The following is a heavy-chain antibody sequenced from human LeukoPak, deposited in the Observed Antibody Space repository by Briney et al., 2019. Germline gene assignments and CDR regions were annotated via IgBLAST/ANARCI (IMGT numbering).Heavy chain of an antibody. CDR1: GGSISSHY. V-gene: IGHV4-59*11. CDR2: IYYSGST. D-gene: IGHD3-10*01. Sequence: PSETLSLTCTVSGGSISSHYWSWIRQPPGKGLEWIGYIYYSGSTNYNPSLKSRVTISVDTSKNQFSLKLSSVTAADTAVYYCARDWAMVRGPRPYYYMDVWGKGTTVTVSS. CDR3: ARDWAMVRGPRPYYYMDV. J-gene: IGHJ6*03.